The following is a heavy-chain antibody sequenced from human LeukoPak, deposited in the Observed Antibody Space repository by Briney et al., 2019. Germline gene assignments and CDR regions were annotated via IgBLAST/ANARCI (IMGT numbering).Heavy chain of an antibody. CDR2: ISAYNGNT. CDR1: GYTFTSYG. CDR3: ARVATKIYYYYYMDV. Sequence: ASVKVSCKASGYTFTSYGISWVRQAPGQGLEWMGWISAYNGNTNYAQKLQGRVTMTTDTSTSTAYMELRSPRSDDTAVYYCARVATKIYYYYYMDVWGKGTTVTISS. D-gene: IGHD5-12*01. J-gene: IGHJ6*03. V-gene: IGHV1-18*01.